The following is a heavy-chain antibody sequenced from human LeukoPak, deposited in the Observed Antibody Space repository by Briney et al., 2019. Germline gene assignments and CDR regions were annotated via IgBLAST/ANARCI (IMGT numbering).Heavy chain of an antibody. J-gene: IGHJ5*02. CDR2: IRYDGSNK. D-gene: IGHD4/OR15-4a*01. V-gene: IGHV3-30*02. CDR1: GFTFSSYG. CDR3: ANGLWSSPRFDP. Sequence: GGSLRLSCAASGFTFSSYGMHWVRQAPGKGLEWVAFIRYDGSNKYYADSVKGRFTISRDNSKNTLYLQMNSLRAEDTDVYYRANGLWSSPRFDPWGQGTLVTVSS.